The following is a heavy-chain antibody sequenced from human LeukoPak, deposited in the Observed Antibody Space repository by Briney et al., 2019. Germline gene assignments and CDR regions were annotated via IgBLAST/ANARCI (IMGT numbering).Heavy chain of an antibody. D-gene: IGHD3-22*01. CDR3: AKGSGDSSGYYYVYYYYYMDA. CDR2: ISGSGGDT. Sequence: GGSLRLSCAASGFTFSSYAMSWVRQAPGKGLEWVSAISGSGGDTYYADSGKGRFSISRDNSKNTLYLQMNSLRVEDTAVYYCAKGSGDSSGYYYVYYYYYMDAWGKGTMVTVSS. J-gene: IGHJ6*03. V-gene: IGHV3-23*01. CDR1: GFTFSSYA.